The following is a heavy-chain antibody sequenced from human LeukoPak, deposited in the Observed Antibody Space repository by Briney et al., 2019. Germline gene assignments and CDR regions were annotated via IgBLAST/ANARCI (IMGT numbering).Heavy chain of an antibody. CDR2: ISYDGSNK. J-gene: IGHJ4*02. V-gene: IGHV3-30*04. Sequence: GRSLRLSCAASGFTFSSYAMHWVRQAPGKGLEWVAVISYDGSNKYYADSVKGRFTISRDNSKNTLYLQMNSLRAEDTAVYYCAGYSFYYFGYWGQGTLVTVSS. D-gene: IGHD5-18*01. CDR1: GFTFSSYA. CDR3: AGYSFYYFGY.